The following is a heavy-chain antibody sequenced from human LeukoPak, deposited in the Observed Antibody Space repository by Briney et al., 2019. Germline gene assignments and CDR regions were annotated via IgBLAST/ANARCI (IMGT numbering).Heavy chain of an antibody. CDR1: GFTFSDYY. CDR2: IKQDGSEK. Sequence: GGSLRLSCAASGFTFSDYYMSWIRQAPGKGLEWVANIKQDGSEKYYVDSVKGRFTISRDNAKNSLYLQMNSLRAEDTAVYYCARDKYGSGSYWFDYWGQGTLVTVSS. V-gene: IGHV3-7*01. CDR3: ARDKYGSGSYWFDY. J-gene: IGHJ4*02. D-gene: IGHD3-10*01.